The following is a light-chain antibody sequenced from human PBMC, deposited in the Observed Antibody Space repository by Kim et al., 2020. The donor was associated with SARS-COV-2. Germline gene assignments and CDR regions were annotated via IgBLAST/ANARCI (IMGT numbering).Light chain of an antibody. CDR1: SSDVGGYNY. J-gene: IGLJ1*01. V-gene: IGLV2-14*03. CDR3: SSYTSSSTLV. Sequence: QSALTQPASVSGSPGQSITISCTGTSSDVGGYNYVSWYQQHPGKAPKLMIYDVSNRPSGVSSRFSGSKPGNTASLTISGLQAADEADYYCSSYTSSSTLVFGTGTKVTVL. CDR2: DVS.